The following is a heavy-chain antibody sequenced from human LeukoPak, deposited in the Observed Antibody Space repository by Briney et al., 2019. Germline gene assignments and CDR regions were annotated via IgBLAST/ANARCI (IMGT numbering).Heavy chain of an antibody. CDR3: TKETTDYYDSGD. Sequence: GSLRLSCAASGFTFSSYALHWVRQAPGKGLEWVALISYDGSNKYYADSVKGRFTISRDNSKNTVYLQMNSLRGEDTAVYYCTKETTDYYDSGDWGQGILVTVSS. J-gene: IGHJ4*02. V-gene: IGHV3-30*04. D-gene: IGHD3-22*01. CDR1: GFTFSSYA. CDR2: ISYDGSNK.